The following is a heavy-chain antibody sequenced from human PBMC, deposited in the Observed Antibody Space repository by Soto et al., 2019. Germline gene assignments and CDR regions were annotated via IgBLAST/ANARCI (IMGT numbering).Heavy chain of an antibody. D-gene: IGHD1-26*01. Sequence: ASVKVSCKASGYTFTSYGISWVRQAPGQGLEWMGWISAYNGNTNYAQKLQGRVTMTTDTSTSTAYMELRSLRSDDTAVYYCARDLSMGADPGTIDPWGQGTRVTVSS. CDR3: ARDLSMGADPGTIDP. J-gene: IGHJ5*02. CDR1: GYTFTSYG. V-gene: IGHV1-18*01. CDR2: ISAYNGNT.